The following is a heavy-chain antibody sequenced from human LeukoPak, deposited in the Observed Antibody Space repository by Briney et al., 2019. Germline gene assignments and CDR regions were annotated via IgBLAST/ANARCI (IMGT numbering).Heavy chain of an antibody. Sequence: SETLSLTCAVYGGSFSGYYWSWIRQPPGKGLEWIGEINHSGSTNYNPSLKSRVTISVDTSKNQFSLKLSSVTAADTAVYYCARGRDYGDYRVLKTQYYFDYWGQGTLVTVSS. V-gene: IGHV4-34*01. D-gene: IGHD4-17*01. CDR2: INHSGST. J-gene: IGHJ4*02. CDR3: ARGRDYGDYRVLKTQYYFDY. CDR1: GGSFSGYY.